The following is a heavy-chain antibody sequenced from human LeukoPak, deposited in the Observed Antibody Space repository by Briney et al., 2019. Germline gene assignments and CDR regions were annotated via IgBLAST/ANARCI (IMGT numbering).Heavy chain of an antibody. CDR1: GFDLSPYP. V-gene: IGHV3-21*01. J-gene: IGHJ6*02. D-gene: IGHD2-2*01. Sequence: GGSLRLSVGAPGFDLSPYPMTWVRQAPGKALGWVSPIRGLSNFKYYADPLKGRFTISRDNARKSLYLQMNSLRDEDTAVYYCASGAVVPAAKGPFHFYGMEVWGQGTTVVVS. CDR3: ASGAVVPAAKGPFHFYGMEV. CDR2: IRGLSNFK.